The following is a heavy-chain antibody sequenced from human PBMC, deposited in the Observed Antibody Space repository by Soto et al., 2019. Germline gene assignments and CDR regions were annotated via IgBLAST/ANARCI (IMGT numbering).Heavy chain of an antibody. Sequence: ASVKVSCKASGYTFTSYGISWVRQAPGQGLEWMGWISAYNGNTNYAQKLQGRVTMTTDTSTSTAYMELRSLRSDDTAVYYCARDASTYYYDSRGYVSAFDIWGQGTMVTVSS. V-gene: IGHV1-18*01. CDR3: ARDASTYYYDSRGYVSAFDI. J-gene: IGHJ3*02. CDR2: ISAYNGNT. CDR1: GYTFTSYG. D-gene: IGHD3-22*01.